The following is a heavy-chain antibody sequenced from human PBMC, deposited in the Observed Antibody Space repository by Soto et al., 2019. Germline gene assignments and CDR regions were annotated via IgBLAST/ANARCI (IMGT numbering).Heavy chain of an antibody. CDR1: GFTFDDYA. J-gene: IGHJ6*03. Sequence: GGSLRLSCAASGFTFDDYAMHWVRQAPGKGLEWVSGISWNSGSIGYADSVKGRFTISRDNAKNSLYLQMNSLRAEDTALYYCAKPKAAGGDIYYYYYMDVWGKGTTVTVSS. CDR3: AKPKAAGGDIYYYYYMDV. D-gene: IGHD6-13*01. V-gene: IGHV3-9*01. CDR2: ISWNSGSI.